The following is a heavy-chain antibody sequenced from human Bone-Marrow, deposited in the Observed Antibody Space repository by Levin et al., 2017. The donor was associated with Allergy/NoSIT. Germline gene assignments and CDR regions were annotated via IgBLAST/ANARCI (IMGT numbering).Heavy chain of an antibody. D-gene: IGHD6-19*01. CDR2: IDPSDSYA. Sequence: PGGSLRLSCKGSGYSFTNYWITWVRQMPGKGLEWMGKIDPSDSYADYSPSFQGHVTISVDKSISTAYLQWSSLKASDTAIYYCAILPVAIAVSFSDYWGQGTLVTVSS. J-gene: IGHJ4*02. CDR1: GYSFTNYW. CDR3: AILPVAIAVSFSDY. V-gene: IGHV5-10-1*01.